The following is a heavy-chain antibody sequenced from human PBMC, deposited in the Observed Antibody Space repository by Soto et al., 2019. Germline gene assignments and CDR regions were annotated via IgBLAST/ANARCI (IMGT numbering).Heavy chain of an antibody. V-gene: IGHV4-61*01. Sequence: SETLSLTCTVSGGSVSSGSFYWSLIRQPPGMGLERLGFVYYVGRTNYNLSLKSRVAIPVDTSKNQLSLQQSSVTPAETAVYYCAAGYSNVVFDPGGEGTLVTVSS. D-gene: IGHD5-12*01. CDR3: AAGYSNVVFDP. CDR2: VYYVGRT. J-gene: IGHJ5*02. CDR1: GGSVSSGSFY.